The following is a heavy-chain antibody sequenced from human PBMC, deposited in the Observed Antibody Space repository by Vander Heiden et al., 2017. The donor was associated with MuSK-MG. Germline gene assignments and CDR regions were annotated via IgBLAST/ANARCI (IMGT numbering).Heavy chain of an antibody. D-gene: IGHD3-10*01. CDR3: ATVPESITMVRGADGMDV. CDR1: GGSFSGYY. J-gene: IGHJ6*02. Sequence: QVQLQQWGAGLLKPSETLSLTCAVYGGSFSGYYWSWIRQPPGKGLEWIGEINHSGSTNYNPSLKSRVTISVDTSKNQFSLKLSSVTAADTAVYYCATVPESITMVRGADGMDVWGQGTTVTVSS. CDR2: INHSGST. V-gene: IGHV4-34*01.